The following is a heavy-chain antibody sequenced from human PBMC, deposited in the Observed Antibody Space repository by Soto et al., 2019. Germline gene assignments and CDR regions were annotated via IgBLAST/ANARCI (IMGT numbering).Heavy chain of an antibody. D-gene: IGHD3-3*01. Sequence: EVQLVESGGGLVQPGGSLRLSCAASGFTFSSYWMSWVRQAPGKGLEWVANIKQDGSEKYYVDSVKGRFTISRDNAKSSLYLQMNSLRAEDTAVYYCARVLADFWSGYHDRWGQGTLVTVSS. CDR2: IKQDGSEK. CDR3: ARVLADFWSGYHDR. J-gene: IGHJ5*02. CDR1: GFTFSSYW. V-gene: IGHV3-7*01.